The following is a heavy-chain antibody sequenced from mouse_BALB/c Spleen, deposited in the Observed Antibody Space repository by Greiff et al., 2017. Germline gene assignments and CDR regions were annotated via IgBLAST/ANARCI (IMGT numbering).Heavy chain of an antibody. CDR3: ARSGFYDYDEKGFAY. D-gene: IGHD2-4*01. V-gene: IGHV1-18*01. J-gene: IGHJ3*01. Sequence: VVKPGASVKIPCKASGYTFTDYNMDWVKQSHGKSLEWIGDINPNNGGTIYNQKFKGKATLTVDKSSSTAYMELRSLTSEDTAVYYCARSGFYDYDEKGFAYWGQGTLVTVSA. CDR2: INPNNGGT. CDR1: GYTFTDYN.